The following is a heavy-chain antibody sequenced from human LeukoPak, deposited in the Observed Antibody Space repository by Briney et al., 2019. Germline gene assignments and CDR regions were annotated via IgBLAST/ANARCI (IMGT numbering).Heavy chain of an antibody. CDR1: GFTFSRYE. CDR2: ISSSGSTI. J-gene: IGHJ6*02. V-gene: IGHV3-48*03. Sequence: GGSLRLSCAASGFTFSRYEMNWVRQAPGKGLEWVSYISSSGSTIYYADSVKGRFTISRDNAKNSLYLQMNSLRAEDTAVYYCARASQGYGMDVWGQGTTVTVSS. CDR3: ARASQGYGMDV.